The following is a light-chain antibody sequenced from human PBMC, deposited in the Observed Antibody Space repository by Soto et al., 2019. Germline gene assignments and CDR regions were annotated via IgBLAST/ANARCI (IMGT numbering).Light chain of an antibody. CDR3: QQYGSSPLT. J-gene: IGKJ4*01. Sequence: EIVLTQSPGTLSLSPGERATLSCRASESVSDNYLAWYQQRSGQAPRLVIYGASSRASAVPDRFSGSGSGADFTLTISRLEPEDFALYYCQQYGSSPLTFGGGTKVEI. V-gene: IGKV3-20*01. CDR1: ESVSDNY. CDR2: GAS.